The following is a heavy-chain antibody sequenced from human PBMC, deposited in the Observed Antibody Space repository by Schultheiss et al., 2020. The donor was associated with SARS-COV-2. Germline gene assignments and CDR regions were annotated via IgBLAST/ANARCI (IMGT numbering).Heavy chain of an antibody. D-gene: IGHD3-10*01. V-gene: IGHV3-30*03. CDR2: ISYDGSNK. J-gene: IGHJ6*02. CDR1: GFTFSDYY. CDR3: ARSPMVRGVILYDYYYYGMDV. Sequence: GGSLRLSCAASGFTFSDYYMNWIRQAPGKGLEWVAVISYDGSNKYYADSVKGRFTISRDNSKNTLYLQMNSLRAEDTAVYYCARSPMVRGVILYDYYYYGMDVWGQGTTVTRLL.